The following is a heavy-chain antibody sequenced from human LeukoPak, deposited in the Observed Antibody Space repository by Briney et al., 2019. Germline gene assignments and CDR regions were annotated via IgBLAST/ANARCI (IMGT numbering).Heavy chain of an antibody. CDR1: GYTFTSYY. Sequence: ASVKVSCKASGYTFTSYYMHWVRQAPGQGLEWMGIINPSGGSTSYAQKFQGRVTMTRDMSTSTVYMELSSLRSEDTAVYYCARDENYYDSSGYYQAPDYWGQGTLVTVSS. CDR3: ARDENYYDSSGYYQAPDY. V-gene: IGHV1-46*01. J-gene: IGHJ4*02. D-gene: IGHD3-22*01. CDR2: INPSGGST.